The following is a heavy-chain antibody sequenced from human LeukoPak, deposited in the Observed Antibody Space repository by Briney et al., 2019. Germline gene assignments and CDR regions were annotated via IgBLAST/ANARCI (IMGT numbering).Heavy chain of an antibody. D-gene: IGHD6-13*01. Sequence: ASVKVSRKASAYTFSSYGISWVRQAPGQGLEWMGWISGYNGKTNYAQKLQGRVTMTTDTSTSAAFMELRSLRSDDTAVYYCARDRVAHQLVPRGDDAFDIWGQGTMVTVSS. J-gene: IGHJ3*02. CDR2: ISGYNGKT. CDR1: AYTFSSYG. CDR3: ARDRVAHQLVPRGDDAFDI. V-gene: IGHV1-18*01.